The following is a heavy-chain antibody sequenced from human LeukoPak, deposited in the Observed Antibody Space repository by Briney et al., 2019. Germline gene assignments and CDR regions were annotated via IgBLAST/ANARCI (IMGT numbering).Heavy chain of an antibody. CDR3: AREGAYCSSTSCHIQNWFDP. CDR1: GYTFTSYA. V-gene: IGHV1-18*01. J-gene: IGHJ5*02. Sequence: ASVKVSCKASGYTFTSYAFRWVRQAPGQGLEWMGWISAYNGNANYAQKFQGRVTMTTDTSTSTAYMELRSLRSDDTAVYYCAREGAYCSSTSCHIQNWFDPWGQGTLVTVSS. CDR2: ISAYNGNA. D-gene: IGHD2-2*01.